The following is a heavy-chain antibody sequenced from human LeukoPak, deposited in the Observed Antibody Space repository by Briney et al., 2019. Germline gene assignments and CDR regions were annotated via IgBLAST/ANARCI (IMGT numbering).Heavy chain of an antibody. CDR3: ARRETKSGYFDY. J-gene: IGHJ4*02. CDR1: GGSISSGGYY. V-gene: IGHV4-31*03. D-gene: IGHD3-3*01. CDR2: IYYSGST. Sequence: SQTLSLTCTVSGGSISSGGYYWSWIRQHPGKGLEWIGYIYYSGSTYYNPSLKSRVTISVDTSKNQFSLKLSSVTAADTAVYYCARRETKSGYFDYWGQGTLVTVSP.